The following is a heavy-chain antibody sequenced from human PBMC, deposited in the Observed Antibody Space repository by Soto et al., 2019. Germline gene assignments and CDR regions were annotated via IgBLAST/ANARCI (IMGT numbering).Heavy chain of an antibody. Sequence: EVQLVESGGGLVQPGRSLRLSCAASGFTFDDYAMHWVRQAPGKGLEWVSGISWNSGSIGYADSVKGRFTISRDNAKNSLYLQTNTLRAEDPALYDCAKVSHSCCSGGSCYSALFDIWGQGTMVTVS. V-gene: IGHV3-9*01. CDR2: ISWNSGSI. J-gene: IGHJ3*02. CDR1: GFTFDDYA. D-gene: IGHD2-15*01. CDR3: AKVSHSCCSGGSCYSALFDI.